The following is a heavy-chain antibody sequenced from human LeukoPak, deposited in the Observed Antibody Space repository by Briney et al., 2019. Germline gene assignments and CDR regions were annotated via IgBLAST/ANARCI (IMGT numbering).Heavy chain of an antibody. D-gene: IGHD5-18*01. V-gene: IGHV1-18*01. J-gene: IGHJ5*02. Sequence: ASVKVSCKASGYTFTSYGISWVRQAPGQGLEWMGWISAYNGNTNYAQKLQGRVTMTTDTSTSTAYMELRSLRSDDTAVYYCARDRGRIQLWFVGTNWFDPWGQGTLVTVSS. CDR2: ISAYNGNT. CDR3: ARDRGRIQLWFVGTNWFDP. CDR1: GYTFTSYG.